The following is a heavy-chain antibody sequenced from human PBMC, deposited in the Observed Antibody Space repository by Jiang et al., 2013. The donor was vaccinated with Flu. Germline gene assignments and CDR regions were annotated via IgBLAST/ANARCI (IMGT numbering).Heavy chain of an antibody. CDR1: GYSISSGYY. J-gene: IGHJ5*02. CDR3: ARVAGNWFDP. Sequence: GSGLVKPSETLSLTCAVSGYSISSGYYWGWIRQPPGKGLEWIGNIYHGGNTYFNPSLKSRITISVDTSKNRFSLKLSSVTAADTAVYYCARVAGNWFDPGAREPWSPSPQ. CDR2: IYHGGNT. V-gene: IGHV4-38-2*01.